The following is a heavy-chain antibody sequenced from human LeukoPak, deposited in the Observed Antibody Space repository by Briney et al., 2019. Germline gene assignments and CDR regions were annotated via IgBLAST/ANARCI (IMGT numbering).Heavy chain of an antibody. CDR3: AIQIRGVVY. D-gene: IGHD3-10*01. CDR1: GFIFSSFA. Sequence: PGGSLRLSCAASGFIFSSFAMHWVRQAPGKGLEYVSGISRDGRSTFYADSVKGRFTISRDNSKNTLYLQMGSLRAEDMAVYYCAIQIRGVVYWGQGTLVTVSS. V-gene: IGHV3-64*02. J-gene: IGHJ4*02. CDR2: ISRDGRST.